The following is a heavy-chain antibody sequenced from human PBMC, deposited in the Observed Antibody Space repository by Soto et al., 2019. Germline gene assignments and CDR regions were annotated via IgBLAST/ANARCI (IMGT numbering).Heavy chain of an antibody. CDR1: GFTFSSYA. D-gene: IGHD2-15*01. J-gene: IGHJ4*02. CDR2: ISGSGGST. CDR3: AKGGRIVVVVAATNHLDY. Sequence: GGSLRPSCAASGFTFSSYAMSWVRQAPGKGLEWVSAISGSGGSTYYADSVKGRFTISRDNSKNTLYLQMKSLRAEDTPVYYCAKGGRIVVVVAATNHLDYRGQGTLVTRLL. V-gene: IGHV3-23*01.